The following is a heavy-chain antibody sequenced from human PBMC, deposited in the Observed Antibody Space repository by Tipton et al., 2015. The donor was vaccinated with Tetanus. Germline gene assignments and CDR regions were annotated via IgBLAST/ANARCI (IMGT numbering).Heavy chain of an antibody. D-gene: IGHD1-1*01. CDR3: ARRRTDRNWYFDL. J-gene: IGHJ2*01. Sequence: TLSLTCTVSGGSIRSAGYFWTWTRQPPGKGLEWIGYVYYSGTAYYNTSLKSRVTISVDTSKNQFSLEMSSVTATDTAVYYCARRRTDRNWYFDLWGRGTLVIVSS. CDR1: GGSIRSAGYF. CDR2: VYYSGTA. V-gene: IGHV4-30-4*01.